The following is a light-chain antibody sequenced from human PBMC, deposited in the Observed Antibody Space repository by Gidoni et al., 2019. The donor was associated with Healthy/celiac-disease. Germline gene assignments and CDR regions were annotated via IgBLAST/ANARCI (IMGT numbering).Light chain of an antibody. J-gene: IGKJ1*01. CDR3: QQYNNWWT. CDR2: GAS. V-gene: IGKV3-15*01. CDR1: QSVSSN. Sequence: ELVMTQSPATLSVSPGERATISCRASQSVSSNLAWYQQKPGQAPRLLIYGASTRAPGIPARFSGSGSGTEFTLTISSLQSEDFAVYYCQQYNNWWTFGQXTKVEIK.